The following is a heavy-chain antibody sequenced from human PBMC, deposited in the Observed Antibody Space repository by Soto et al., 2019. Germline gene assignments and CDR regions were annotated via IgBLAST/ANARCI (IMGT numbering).Heavy chain of an antibody. Sequence: GGSLRLSCAASGFTFSNAWMSWVRQAPGKGLGWVSSISSSSSYLYYADSVKGRFTISRDNAKNSLYLQMNSLRAEDTAVYYCAREGTVAYSSSSKYYYGMDVWGQGTTVTVSS. CDR3: AREGTVAYSSSSKYYYGMDV. V-gene: IGHV3-21*01. CDR1: GFTFSNAW. D-gene: IGHD6-6*01. CDR2: ISSSSSYL. J-gene: IGHJ6*02.